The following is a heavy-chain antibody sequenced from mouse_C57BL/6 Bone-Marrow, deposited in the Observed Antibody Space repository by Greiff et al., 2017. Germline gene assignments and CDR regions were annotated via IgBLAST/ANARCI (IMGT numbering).Heavy chain of an antibody. CDR1: GYTFTSYW. Sequence: VQLQQPGAELVMPGASVKLSCKASGYTFTSYWMHWVKQRPGQGLEWIGEIDPSDSYTNYNQKFKGKSTLTVDKSSSTAYMQLSSLTSEDSAVYDCARGGGLRFDYWGQGTTLTVSS. CDR3: ARGGGLRFDY. CDR2: IDPSDSYT. D-gene: IGHD2-4*01. J-gene: IGHJ2*01. V-gene: IGHV1-69*01.